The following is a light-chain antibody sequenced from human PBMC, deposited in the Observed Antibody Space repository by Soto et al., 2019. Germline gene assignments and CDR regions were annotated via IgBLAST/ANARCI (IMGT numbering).Light chain of an antibody. CDR2: KAS. Sequence: QMTQSPSTLSGSVGDRVTITCRASQTISSWLAWYQQKPGKAPKLLIYKASTLKSGVPSRFSGSGSGTEFTLTISSLQPDDFATYYCQHYNSYSEAFGQGIKVDIK. J-gene: IGKJ1*01. CDR1: QTISSW. CDR3: QHYNSYSEA. V-gene: IGKV1-5*03.